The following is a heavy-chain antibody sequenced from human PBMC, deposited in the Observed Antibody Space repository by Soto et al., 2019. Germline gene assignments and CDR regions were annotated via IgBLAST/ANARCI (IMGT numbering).Heavy chain of an antibody. D-gene: IGHD3-10*01. CDR3: AVPYYSGSGSGWFAP. CDR1: GGSISDNW. V-gene: IGHV4-4*02. J-gene: IGHJ5*02. Sequence: QVQLQESGPGLVKPSGTLSLTCAVSGGSISDNWWSWVRQPPGKGLEWIGEIYHSGTTNYNPSRKSRVNIXXGXSXXPCCLKLNSVTAADTALYYCAVPYYSGSGSGWFAPWGQGTLVTVSS. CDR2: IYHSGTT.